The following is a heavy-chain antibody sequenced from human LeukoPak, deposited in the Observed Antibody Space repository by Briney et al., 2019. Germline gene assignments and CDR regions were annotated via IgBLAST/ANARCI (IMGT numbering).Heavy chain of an antibody. V-gene: IGHV1-3*04. CDR3: ARDRSSFSYAFDI. CDR2: ISTYNDDR. J-gene: IGHJ3*02. D-gene: IGHD6-6*01. Sequence: GASVTVSCKASGYTFTTYAIHWVRQAPGQRLEWMGWISTYNDDRKYSPKFQGTVTITTDTSASTAYLELSSLRSEDTAVYYCARDRSSFSYAFDIWGQGTMVTVSS. CDR1: GYTFTTYA.